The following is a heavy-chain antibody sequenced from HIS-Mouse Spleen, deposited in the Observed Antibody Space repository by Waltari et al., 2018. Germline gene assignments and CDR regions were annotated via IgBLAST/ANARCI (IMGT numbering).Heavy chain of an antibody. CDR1: GFTFSSYW. CDR3: ARVSGITGTDAFDI. V-gene: IGHV3-74*01. D-gene: IGHD1-20*01. J-gene: IGHJ3*02. Sequence: EVQLVESGGGLVQPGGSLRLSCAASGFTFSSYWMHWVRQSPGKGLVWVSRINSDGSSTSYADSVKGRFTISRDNAKNTLYLQMNSLRAEDTAVYYCARVSGITGTDAFDIWGQGTMVTVSS. CDR2: INSDGSST.